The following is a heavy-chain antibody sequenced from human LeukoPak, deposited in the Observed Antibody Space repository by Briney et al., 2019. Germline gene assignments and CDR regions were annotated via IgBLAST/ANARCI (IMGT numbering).Heavy chain of an antibody. J-gene: IGHJ4*02. CDR1: GGSISSGSYY. CDR2: IYYSGST. CDR3: ARDPLPGYSSSWFPFDY. V-gene: IGHV4-61*01. D-gene: IGHD6-13*01. Sequence: SETLSLTCTVSGGSISSGSYYWSWIRQPPGKGLEWIGYIYYSGSTNYNPSLKSRVTISVDTSKNQFSLKPSSVTAADTAVYYCARDPLPGYSSSWFPFDYWGQGTLVTVSS.